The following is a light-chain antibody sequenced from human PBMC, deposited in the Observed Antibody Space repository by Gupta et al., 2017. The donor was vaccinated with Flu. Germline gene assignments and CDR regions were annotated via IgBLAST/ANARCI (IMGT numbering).Light chain of an antibody. Sequence: PATVSVSPGETATLSCRASQSVRSKLAWYQQKPGQTPRLLIYDASTRATGFPARFSGSGSGTEFTLTISSLQSEDLGVYYCQQYSSWPLTFGGGTKVEIK. CDR2: DAS. J-gene: IGKJ4*01. V-gene: IGKV3-15*01. CDR1: QSVRSK. CDR3: QQYSSWPLT.